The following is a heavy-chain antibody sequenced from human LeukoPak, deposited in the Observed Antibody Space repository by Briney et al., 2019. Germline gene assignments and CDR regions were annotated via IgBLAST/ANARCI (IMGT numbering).Heavy chain of an antibody. CDR2: ISSSSSTI. CDR3: ARDRGDRYFDWLKPRYYYYYYGMDV. D-gene: IGHD3-9*01. Sequence: PGGSLRLSCAASGLTFSSYSMNWVRQAPGKGLEWVSYISSSSSTIYYADSGKGRFTISRDSAKNSLYLQMNSLRAEDTAVYYCARDRGDRYFDWLKPRYYYYYYGMDVWGQGTTVTVSS. J-gene: IGHJ6*02. CDR1: GLTFSSYS. V-gene: IGHV3-48*04.